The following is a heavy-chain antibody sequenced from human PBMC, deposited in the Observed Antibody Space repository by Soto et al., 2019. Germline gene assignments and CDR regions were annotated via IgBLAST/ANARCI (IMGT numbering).Heavy chain of an antibody. D-gene: IGHD2-2*01. CDR3: ARGGGSCSSTSCEKGSYYYYGMDV. CDR2: INPSGGST. J-gene: IGHJ6*02. V-gene: IGHV1-46*01. CDR1: GYTFTSYY. Sequence: GXSVKVSCKASGYTFTSYYMHWVRQAPGQGLEWMGIINPSGGSTSYAQKFQGRVTMTRDTSTSTVYMELSSLRSEDTAVYYCARGGGSCSSTSCEKGSYYYYGMDVWGQGNTVTVSS.